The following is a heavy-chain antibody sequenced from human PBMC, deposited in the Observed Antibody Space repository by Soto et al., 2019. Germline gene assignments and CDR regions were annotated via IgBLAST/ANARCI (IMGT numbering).Heavy chain of an antibody. J-gene: IGHJ6*02. D-gene: IGHD3-22*01. CDR2: IYSDGST. V-gene: IGHV3-53*04. CDR1: GFTVSSNY. CDR3: ARAPYYYSSGYLASNGMDV. Sequence: EVQLVESGGGLVQPGGSLRLSCAASGFTVSSNYMSWVRQAPGKGLEWVSVIYSDGSTYYADSVKGRFTISRHNSKNTQYLQMNSLRAEDTAVYYCARAPYYYSSGYLASNGMDVWGQGTTVTVSS.